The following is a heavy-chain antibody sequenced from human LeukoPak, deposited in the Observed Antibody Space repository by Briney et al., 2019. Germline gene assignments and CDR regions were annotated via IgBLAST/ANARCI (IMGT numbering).Heavy chain of an antibody. CDR3: ASGYSGYDLNY. J-gene: IGHJ4*02. D-gene: IGHD5-12*01. V-gene: IGHV1-2*02. Sequence: SVKVSRQTCDFRDHYMNWLRQATPQGIELMGWINPKSCDTGDAEKLQGRVIIARDTSISTAYMELSGLKADGTAIYFCASGYSGYDLNYWGQGTQVTVSS. CDR2: INPKSCDT. CDR1: DFRDHY.